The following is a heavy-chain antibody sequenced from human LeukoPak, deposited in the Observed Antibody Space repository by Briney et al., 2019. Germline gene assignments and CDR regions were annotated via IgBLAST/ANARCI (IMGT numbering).Heavy chain of an antibody. Sequence: SETLSLTCTVSGGAINNYYWSWIRQPPGKGLEWIGYIYYSGTTNYNPSLKSRVTISVDTSKNQFSLKLSSVTAADTAVYYCARSGAILTAYYYYFDYWGQGTLVTVSS. D-gene: IGHD3-9*01. CDR1: GGAINNYY. J-gene: IGHJ4*02. V-gene: IGHV4-59*08. CDR3: ARSGAILTAYYYYFDY. CDR2: IYYSGTT.